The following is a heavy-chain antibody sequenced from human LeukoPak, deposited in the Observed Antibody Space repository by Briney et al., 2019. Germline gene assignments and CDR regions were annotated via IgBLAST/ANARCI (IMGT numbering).Heavy chain of an antibody. CDR3: ARVPVNIWENWFDP. Sequence: SETLSLTCTVSGGSISSSSYSWGWIRQPPGKGLEWIGNIYYTGSTYYNPSLKSRVTISVDTSKNQFSLKLSSVTAADTAVYYCARVPVNIWENWFDPWGQGTLVTVSS. V-gene: IGHV4-39*07. CDR2: IYYTGST. J-gene: IGHJ5*02. D-gene: IGHD1-26*01. CDR1: GGSISSSSYS.